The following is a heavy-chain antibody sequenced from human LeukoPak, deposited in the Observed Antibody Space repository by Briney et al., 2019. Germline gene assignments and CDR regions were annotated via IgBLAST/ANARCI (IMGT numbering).Heavy chain of an antibody. V-gene: IGHV3-53*01. Sequence: GGSLRLSCAASGFTVSGNYMSWVRQAAGKGLEWVSVMYSNGNTYYADSVRGRFTISRDNPENTVFLQMNSLRAEDTAVYYCARRVGSDYWGQGTLVTVSS. D-gene: IGHD3-10*01. CDR3: ARRVGSDY. CDR1: GFTVSGNY. J-gene: IGHJ4*02. CDR2: MYSNGNT.